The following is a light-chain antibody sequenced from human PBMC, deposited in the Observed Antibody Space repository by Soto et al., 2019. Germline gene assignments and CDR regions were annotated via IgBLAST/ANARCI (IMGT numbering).Light chain of an antibody. J-gene: IGKJ5*01. CDR1: QSISSY. V-gene: IGKV3-11*01. CDR2: DAS. Sequence: DIVLNQSPAILSLSKGERATLSCRASQSISSYLAWYQQKPGQAPRLLVYDASNRATGIPARFSGSGSGTDFTLTISSLEPEDFAVYYCQQRNYWLITFCQGTLLEI. CDR3: QQRNYWLIT.